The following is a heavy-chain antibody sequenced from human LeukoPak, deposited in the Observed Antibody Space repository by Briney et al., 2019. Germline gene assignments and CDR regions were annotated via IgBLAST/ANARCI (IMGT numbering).Heavy chain of an antibody. CDR2: IYTSGST. CDR1: GGSISYFY. Sequence: SETLSLTCTVSGGSISYFYWSWIRQPAGKGLEWIGRIYTSGSTNYNPSLKSRVTMSVDTSKKQFSLKLSSVTAADTAVYYCVVVPAASSWFDPWGQGTLVTVSS. V-gene: IGHV4-4*07. CDR3: VVVPAASSWFDP. D-gene: IGHD2-2*01. J-gene: IGHJ5*02.